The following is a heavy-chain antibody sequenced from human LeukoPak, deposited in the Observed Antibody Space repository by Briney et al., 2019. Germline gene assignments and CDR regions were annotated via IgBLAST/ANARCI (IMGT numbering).Heavy chain of an antibody. CDR3: AELGITMIGGV. CDR1: GFTFSSYE. V-gene: IGHV3-48*03. D-gene: IGHD3-10*02. Sequence: GGSLRLPCAASGFTFSSYEMNWVRQAPGKGLEWVSYISSSGSTIYYADSVKGRFTISRDNAKNSLYLQMNSLRAEDTAVYYCAELGITMIGGVWGKGATVTISS. CDR2: ISSSGSTI. J-gene: IGHJ6*04.